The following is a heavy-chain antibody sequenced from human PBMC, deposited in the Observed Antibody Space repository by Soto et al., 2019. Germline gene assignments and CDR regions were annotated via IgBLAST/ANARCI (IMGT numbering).Heavy chain of an antibody. CDR2: IYYTGTT. CDR1: GGSISSYY. D-gene: IGHD4-17*01. Sequence: SETLSLTCTVSGGSISSYYWSWIRQPPGKGLEWIGYIYYTGTTKNNPSLKSRVTLSVDTSKNQLSLKLTSVTAADTAVYYCARHCRSAGDYEFDPWGQGTLVTVSS. CDR3: ARHCRSAGDYEFDP. J-gene: IGHJ5*02. V-gene: IGHV4-59*08.